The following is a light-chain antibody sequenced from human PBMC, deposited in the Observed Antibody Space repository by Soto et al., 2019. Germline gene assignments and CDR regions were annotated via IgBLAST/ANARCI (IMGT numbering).Light chain of an antibody. V-gene: IGKV3-15*01. CDR3: QQYGSSPWT. CDR1: QTISSN. CDR2: GAS. Sequence: DIVMTQSPATLSVSPGERATLSCRASQTISSNLAWYQQKPGQTPRLLIYGASTRAAGIPARFSGSGSGTDFTLTITSLQSEDFAVYYCQQYGSSPWTFGQGTKVDIK. J-gene: IGKJ1*01.